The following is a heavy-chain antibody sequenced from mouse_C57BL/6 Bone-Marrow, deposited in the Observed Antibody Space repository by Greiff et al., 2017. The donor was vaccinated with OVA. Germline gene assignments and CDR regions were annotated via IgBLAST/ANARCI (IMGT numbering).Heavy chain of an antibody. Sequence: VHVKQSVAELVRPGASVKLSCTASGFNITNTYMHWVKQRPEQGLEWIGRIDPANDNTKYAPKFQGKATMTADTSSNTAYLQLSSLSSEDTAVYCCARGNFGSSFYAMDYWGQGTSVTVSS. CDR1: GFNITNTY. V-gene: IGHV14-3*01. CDR3: ARGNFGSSFYAMDY. D-gene: IGHD1-1*01. J-gene: IGHJ4*01. CDR2: IDPANDNT.